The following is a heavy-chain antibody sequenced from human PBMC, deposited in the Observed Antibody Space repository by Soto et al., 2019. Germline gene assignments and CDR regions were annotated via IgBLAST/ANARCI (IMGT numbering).Heavy chain of an antibody. V-gene: IGHV1-69*13. D-gene: IGHD4-17*01. CDR1: GGTFSRYT. CDR3: AREGYGDYRKPFDY. Sequence: SMKFSCKASGGTFSRYTISWVRQAPGQGLEWMGGIIPLFGTANYAQKFQGRVTITADESTSTAFMQMSSLRSEDTAVYYCAREGYGDYRKPFDYWGQGTLVTVSS. CDR2: IIPLFGTA. J-gene: IGHJ4*02.